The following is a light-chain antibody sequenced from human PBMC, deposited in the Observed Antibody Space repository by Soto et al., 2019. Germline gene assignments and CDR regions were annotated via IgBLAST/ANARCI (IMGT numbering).Light chain of an antibody. V-gene: IGKV3-11*01. CDR3: QQYDGSPIT. Sequence: EIVLTQSPATLSLSPGERATLSCRASQSVSSYLAWYQQKPGQAPRLLIPGASMRASGVPVRFIGSGSGTDFTLTITRLEPEDFAVYYCQQYDGSPITFGLGTRLEIK. CDR1: QSVSSY. J-gene: IGKJ5*01. CDR2: GAS.